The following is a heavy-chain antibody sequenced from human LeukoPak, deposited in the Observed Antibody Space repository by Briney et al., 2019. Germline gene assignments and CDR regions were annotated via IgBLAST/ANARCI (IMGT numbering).Heavy chain of an antibody. CDR3: ARDSLYYDSNHLFGAFDI. J-gene: IGHJ3*02. Sequence: SETLSLTCTVSGGSISSSSYYWGWIRQPPGKGLEWIGSIYYSGSTYYNPSLKSRVTISVDTSKNQFSLKLSSVTAADTAVYYCARDSLYYDSNHLFGAFDIWGQGTMVTVSS. CDR1: GGSISSSSYY. D-gene: IGHD3-22*01. V-gene: IGHV4-39*07. CDR2: IYYSGST.